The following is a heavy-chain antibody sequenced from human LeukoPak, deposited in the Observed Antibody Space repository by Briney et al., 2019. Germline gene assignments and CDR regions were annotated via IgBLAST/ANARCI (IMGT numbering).Heavy chain of an antibody. V-gene: IGHV1-3*01. Sequence: ASVKVSCKASGYTFTSYAMHWVRQAPGQRLEWMVWINAGNGNTKYSQKFQGRVTITRDTSASTAYMELSSLRSEDTAVYYCARDRSAAGIISPSYWGQGTLVTVSS. CDR3: ARDRSAAGIISPSY. D-gene: IGHD6-13*01. CDR1: GYTFTSYA. CDR2: INAGNGNT. J-gene: IGHJ4*02.